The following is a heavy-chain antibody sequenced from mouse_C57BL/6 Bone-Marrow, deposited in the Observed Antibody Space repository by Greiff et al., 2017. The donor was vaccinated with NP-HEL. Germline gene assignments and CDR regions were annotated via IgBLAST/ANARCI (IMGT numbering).Heavy chain of an antibody. CDR2: IYPRSGNT. CDR3: ARLILNWEAYYYAMDY. CDR1: GYTFTSYG. Sequence: QVHVKQSGAELARPGASVKLSCKASGYTFTSYGISWVKQRTGQGLEWIGEIYPRSGNTYYNEKFKGKATLTADKSSSTAYMELRSLTSEDSAVYCCARLILNWEAYYYAMDYWGQGTSVTVSS. D-gene: IGHD4-1*01. J-gene: IGHJ4*01. V-gene: IGHV1-81*01.